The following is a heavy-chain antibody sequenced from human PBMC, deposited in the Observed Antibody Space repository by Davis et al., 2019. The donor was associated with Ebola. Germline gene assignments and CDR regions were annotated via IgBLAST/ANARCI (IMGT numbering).Heavy chain of an antibody. J-gene: IGHJ5*02. Sequence: GESLKISCTGSGYSFTSYWIGWVRQMPGKGLEWLGIIYPGDSDTRYSPSFQGQVTISADKSISTAYLQWSSLKASDTAMYYCARLVVVAATGWFDPWGQGTLVTVSS. CDR3: ARLVVVAATGWFDP. CDR1: GYSFTSYW. V-gene: IGHV5-51*01. CDR2: IYPGDSDT. D-gene: IGHD2-15*01.